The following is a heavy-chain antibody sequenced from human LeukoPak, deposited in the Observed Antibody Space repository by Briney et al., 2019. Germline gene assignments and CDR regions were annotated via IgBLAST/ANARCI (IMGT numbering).Heavy chain of an antibody. Sequence: PGGSLRLSCAASGFTFSSYAMHWVRQAPGKGLEWVAVISYDGSNKYYADSVKGRFTIFRDNSKNTLYLQMNSLRAEDTAVYYCASGRGTRVFDYWGQGTLVTVSS. J-gene: IGHJ4*02. D-gene: IGHD3-16*01. CDR2: ISYDGSNK. CDR3: ASGRGTRVFDY. V-gene: IGHV3-30-3*01. CDR1: GFTFSSYA.